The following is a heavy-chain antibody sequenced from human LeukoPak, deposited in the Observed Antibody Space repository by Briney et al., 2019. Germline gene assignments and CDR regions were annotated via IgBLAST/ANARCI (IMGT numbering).Heavy chain of an antibody. J-gene: IGHJ5*02. D-gene: IGHD6-19*01. Sequence: KPSETLSLTCTVSGYSISSGYYWGWIRQPPGKGLEWIGSIYHSGSTNYNPSLKSRVTISVDTSKNQFSLKLSSVTAADTAVYYCAREPRYSSGWYGGFWFDPWGQGTLVTVSS. CDR3: AREPRYSSGWYGGFWFDP. CDR2: IYHSGST. V-gene: IGHV4-38-2*02. CDR1: GYSISSGYY.